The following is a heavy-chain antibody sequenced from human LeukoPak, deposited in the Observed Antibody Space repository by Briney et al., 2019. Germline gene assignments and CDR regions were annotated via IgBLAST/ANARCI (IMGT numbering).Heavy chain of an antibody. CDR2: TRHDGSYK. Sequence: GGSLRLSCAASGFTFSDCGMHWVRQAPGKGLEWVAFTRHDGSYKYYADSVKGRSTISRDNSKNTLYLQMNSLRPEDTALYYCAKDSSGYSPLDYWGQGTLVTVSS. D-gene: IGHD2-15*01. V-gene: IGHV3-30*02. J-gene: IGHJ4*02. CDR1: GFTFSDCG. CDR3: AKDSSGYSPLDY.